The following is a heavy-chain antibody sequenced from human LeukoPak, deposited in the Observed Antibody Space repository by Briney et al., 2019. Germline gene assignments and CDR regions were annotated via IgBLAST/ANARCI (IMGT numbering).Heavy chain of an antibody. V-gene: IGHV3-7*03. CDR1: GFTFSSYW. Sequence: GGSLGLSRAASGFTFSSYWMNWARQAPGKGLEWVASINHNGNVNYYVDSVKGRFTISRDNAKNSLYLQMSNLRAEDTAVYFCARGGGLDAWGQGATVTVSS. CDR3: ARGGGLDA. D-gene: IGHD3-16*01. CDR2: INHNGNVN. J-gene: IGHJ6*02.